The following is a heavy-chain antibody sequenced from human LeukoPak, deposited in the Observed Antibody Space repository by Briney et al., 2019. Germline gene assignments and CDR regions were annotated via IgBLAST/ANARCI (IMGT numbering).Heavy chain of an antibody. J-gene: IGHJ4*02. CDR2: IIPIFGTA. V-gene: IGHV1-69*13. CDR1: GYTFTGYY. CDR3: ARDLIPDRIVVVPAAIGI. D-gene: IGHD2-2*01. Sequence: GASVKVSCKASGYTFTGYYMHWVRQAPGQGLEWMGGIIPIFGTANYAQKFQGRVTITADESTSTAYMELSSLRSEDTAVYYCARDLIPDRIVVVPAAIGIWGQGTLVTVSS.